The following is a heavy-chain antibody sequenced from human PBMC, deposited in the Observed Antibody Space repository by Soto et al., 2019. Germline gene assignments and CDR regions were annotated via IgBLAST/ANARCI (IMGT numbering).Heavy chain of an antibody. D-gene: IGHD6-13*01. CDR1: GYTFTSHA. CDR3: ARGVIQQLPFFDY. J-gene: IGHJ4*02. V-gene: IGHV1-3*01. Sequence: QVQLVQSGAEVKKPGASVKVSCKASGYTFTSHAMHWVRQAPGQRLEWMGWINAGNGNTKYSQKFPGRVTITRDTSASTAYMELSSLRSEDMAVYYCARGVIQQLPFFDYWGQGTLVTVSP. CDR2: INAGNGNT.